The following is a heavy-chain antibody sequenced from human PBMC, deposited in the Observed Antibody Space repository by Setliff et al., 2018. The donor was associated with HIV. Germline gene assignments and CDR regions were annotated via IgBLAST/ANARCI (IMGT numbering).Heavy chain of an antibody. CDR2: ISAHNGRI. Sequence: ASVKVSCKASGYTFSDYGISWVRQAPGQGLEWMGWISAHNGRINYAQKFQGRVTMTTDRSTSTAYMELRSLRSDDTAVYYCAKEDQRVTSVDYWGQGTPVTVSS. V-gene: IGHV1-18*01. CDR3: AKEDQRVTSVDY. D-gene: IGHD2-2*01. CDR1: GYTFSDYG. J-gene: IGHJ4*02.